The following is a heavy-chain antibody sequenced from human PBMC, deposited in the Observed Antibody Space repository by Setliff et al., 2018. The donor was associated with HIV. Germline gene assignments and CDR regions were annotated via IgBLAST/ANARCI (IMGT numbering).Heavy chain of an antibody. D-gene: IGHD3-10*01. CDR1: GVSISSHY. Sequence: SETLSLTCTVSGVSISSHYWSWIRQPAGKGLEWIGHIYTSGSTNYNPSLKSRVTISVDTSKNQFSLRLTSVTAADTAVYYCARGSPMVRGVITPFDYWGQGTLVTVSS. CDR3: ARGSPMVRGVITPFDY. V-gene: IGHV4-4*07. CDR2: IYTSGST. J-gene: IGHJ4*02.